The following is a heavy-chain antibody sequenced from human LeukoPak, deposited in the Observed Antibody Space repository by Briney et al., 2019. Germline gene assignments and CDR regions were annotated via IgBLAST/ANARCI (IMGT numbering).Heavy chain of an antibody. CDR2: ISAYNGNT. Sequence: GASVKVSCKASGYTFTSYGISWVRQAPGQGLEWMGWISAYNGNTNYAQKLQGRVTMTTDTSTCTAYMELRSLRSDDTAVYYCAKYYDILTGYSHLDYWGQGTLVTVSS. J-gene: IGHJ4*02. D-gene: IGHD3-9*01. CDR3: AKYYDILTGYSHLDY. CDR1: GYTFTSYG. V-gene: IGHV1-18*01.